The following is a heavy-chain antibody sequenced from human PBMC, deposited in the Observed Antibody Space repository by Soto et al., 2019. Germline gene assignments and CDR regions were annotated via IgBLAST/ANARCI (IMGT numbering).Heavy chain of an antibody. J-gene: IGHJ6*03. CDR2: IYYSGST. V-gene: IGHV4-39*02. D-gene: IGHD2-15*01. CDR3: AKETIGYCDGVSCRNYHYMDV. CDR1: GGSISSSSYY. Sequence: SETLSLTCTVSGGSISSSSYYWGWIRQPPGKGLEWIGSIYYSGSTYYNPSLKSRVTISVDTSKNQFSLKLSSVTAADTAVYFCAKETIGYCDGVSCRNYHYMDVWGKGTTVTVSS.